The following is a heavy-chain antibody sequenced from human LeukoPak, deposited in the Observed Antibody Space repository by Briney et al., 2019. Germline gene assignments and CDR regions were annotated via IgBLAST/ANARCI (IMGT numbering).Heavy chain of an antibody. J-gene: IGHJ4*02. CDR2: IYYSGST. D-gene: IGHD6-13*01. CDR3: VGISLGYSSSLDY. V-gene: IGHV4-31*03. CDR1: GGSISSGGYY. Sequence: PSQTLSLTCTVSGGSISSGGYYWSWLRQHPGKGLEWIGYIYYSGSTYCNPSLKSRVTISVDTSKNQFSLKLSSVTAADTAVYYCVGISLGYSSSLDYWGQGTLVTVSS.